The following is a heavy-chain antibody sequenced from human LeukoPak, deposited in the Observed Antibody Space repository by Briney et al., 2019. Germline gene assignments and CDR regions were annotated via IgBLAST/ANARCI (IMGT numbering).Heavy chain of an antibody. J-gene: IGHJ4*02. CDR1: GGSFSGYY. CDR3: ARQEGITIFGVGN. D-gene: IGHD3-3*01. V-gene: IGHV4-34*01. Sequence: PSETLSLTCAVYGGSFSGYYRSWIRQPPGKGLEWIGEINHSGSTNYNPSLKSRVTISVDTSKNQFSLKLSSVTAADTAVYYCARQEGITIFGVGNWGQGTLVTVSS. CDR2: INHSGST.